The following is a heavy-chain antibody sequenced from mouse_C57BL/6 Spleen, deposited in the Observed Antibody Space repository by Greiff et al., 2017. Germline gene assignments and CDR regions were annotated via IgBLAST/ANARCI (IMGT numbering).Heavy chain of an antibody. J-gene: IGHJ3*01. Sequence: VKQSCKASGYTFTSYWMQWVKQRPGQGLEWIGEIDPSDSYTNYNQKFKGKATLTVDTSSSTAYMQLSSLTSEDSAVYYCARKGHYYGSTWFAYWGQGTLVTVSA. CDR2: IDPSDSYT. CDR1: GYTFTSYW. V-gene: IGHV1-50*01. D-gene: IGHD1-1*01. CDR3: ARKGHYYGSTWFAY.